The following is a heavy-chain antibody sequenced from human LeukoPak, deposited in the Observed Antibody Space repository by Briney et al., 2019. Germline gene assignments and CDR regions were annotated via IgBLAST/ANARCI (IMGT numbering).Heavy chain of an antibody. CDR1: GYTFNTYG. V-gene: IGHV7-4-1*02. D-gene: IGHD3-10*01. CDR2: INTNTGNP. J-gene: IGHJ4*02. CDR3: ARGSIGAPHHFDY. Sequence: ASVKVSCKASGYTFNTYGMNWVRQAPGQGLEWMGWINTNTGNPTYAQGFTGRFVFSLDTSVSTAYLQISSLKAEDTAVYYCARGSIGAPHHFDYWGQGTLVTVSS.